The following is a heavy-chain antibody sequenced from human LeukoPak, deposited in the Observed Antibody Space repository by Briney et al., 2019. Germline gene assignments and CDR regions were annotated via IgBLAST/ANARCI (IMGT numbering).Heavy chain of an antibody. Sequence: PGGSLRLSCAASGFTFSDYYMSWIRQAPGKGLEWVSYISSSGSTIYYADSVKGRFTISRDNAKNSLYLRMNSLRAEDTAVYYCARAGREYCSGGSCYPYYYYYYYMDVWGKGTTVTVSS. D-gene: IGHD2-15*01. J-gene: IGHJ6*03. V-gene: IGHV3-11*04. CDR1: GFTFSDYY. CDR3: ARAGREYCSGGSCYPYYYYYYYMDV. CDR2: ISSSGSTI.